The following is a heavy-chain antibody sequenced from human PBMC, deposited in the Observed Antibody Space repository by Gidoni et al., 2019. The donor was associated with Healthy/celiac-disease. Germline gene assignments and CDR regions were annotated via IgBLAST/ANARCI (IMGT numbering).Heavy chain of an antibody. Sequence: QVQLQQWGAGLLKPSETLSRTCAGYGGSFSGYYWRWIRQPPGKGLEWIGEINHSGSTNYNPSLTSRVTISVDTSKNQFSLKLSSVTAADTAVYYCARIPRSWGDYVAGWRSYWYFDLWGRGTLVTVSS. J-gene: IGHJ2*01. CDR3: ARIPRSWGDYVAGWRSYWYFDL. CDR1: GGSFSGYY. CDR2: INHSGST. D-gene: IGHD4-17*01. V-gene: IGHV4-34*01.